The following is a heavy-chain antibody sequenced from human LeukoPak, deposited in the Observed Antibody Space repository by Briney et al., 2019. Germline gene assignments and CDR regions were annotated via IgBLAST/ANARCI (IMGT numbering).Heavy chain of an antibody. D-gene: IGHD2-2*01. CDR2: IYSGGRT. Sequence: GGSLRLSCAASGFTVSSNDMSWVRQAPGKGLEWVSVIYSGGRTFYADSVKGRFTISRDNSKNTLYLQMNSLRAEDTAVYYCARGPAEEVGYFDYWGQGTLVTVSS. CDR1: GFTVSSND. V-gene: IGHV3-53*01. J-gene: IGHJ4*02. CDR3: ARGPAEEVGYFDY.